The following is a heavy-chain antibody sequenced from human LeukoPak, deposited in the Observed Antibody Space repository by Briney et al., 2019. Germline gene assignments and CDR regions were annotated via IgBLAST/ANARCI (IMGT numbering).Heavy chain of an antibody. CDR2: IYYSGST. CDR3: ARHGTPGLLWFGEINNENYYFDY. CDR1: GGSISSYY. J-gene: IGHJ4*02. V-gene: IGHV4-59*08. D-gene: IGHD3-10*01. Sequence: SETLSLTCTVSGGSISSYYWSWIRQPPGKGLEWIGYIYYSGSTNYNPSLKSRVTISVDTSKNQFSLKLSSVTAADTAVYYCARHGTPGLLWFGEINNENYYFDYWGQGTLVTVSS.